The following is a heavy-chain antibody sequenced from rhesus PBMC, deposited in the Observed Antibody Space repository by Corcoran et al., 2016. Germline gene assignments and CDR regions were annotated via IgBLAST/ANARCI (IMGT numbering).Heavy chain of an antibody. CDR1: GGSISSSY. D-gene: IGHD3-34*01. CDR2: FYGSGCSP. CDR3: ARGGVYHYWYFDL. V-gene: IGHV4-169*01. Sequence: QLQLQESGPGMVKPSETLSVTCAVSGGSISSSYWSWIRQAPGKGLEWIGYFYGSGCSPTSNPSLQSRVTLSVATSKNQLSLQLSSVTAADTAVYYCARGGVYHYWYFDLWGPGTPITISS. J-gene: IGHJ2*01.